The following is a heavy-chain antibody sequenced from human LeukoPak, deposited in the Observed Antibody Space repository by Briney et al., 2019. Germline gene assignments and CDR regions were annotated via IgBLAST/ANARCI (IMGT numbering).Heavy chain of an antibody. CDR3: VTYRQVMLPFEA. D-gene: IGHD5-18*01. CDR2: IFPSGGEI. Sequence: GGSLRLSCAASGFTFSTFAMIWVRQPPGKGLEWVSSIFPSGGEIHYADSVRGRFTISRDNSKSTLSLQMNSLRAEDTAIYYCVTYRQVMLPFEAWGQGTLVTVSS. V-gene: IGHV3-23*01. J-gene: IGHJ5*02. CDR1: GFTFSTFA.